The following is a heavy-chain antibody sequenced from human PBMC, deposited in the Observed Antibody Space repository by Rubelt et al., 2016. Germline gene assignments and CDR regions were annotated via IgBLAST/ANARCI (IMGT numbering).Heavy chain of an antibody. CDR2: FGGSGERT. J-gene: IGHJ6*02. D-gene: IGHD3-22*01. CDR1: GFTFRSYA. CDR3: ASERSGVVADDYGMDV. Sequence: GGGLVQPGASLRLSCVASGFTFRSYAMNWVREAPGEGLEWVSSFGGSGERTYYADSVKGRFTISTDNSKNQLHLQRNSLSAEDTAIYYCASERSGVVADDYGMDVWGQGTTVTVSS. V-gene: IGHV3-23*01.